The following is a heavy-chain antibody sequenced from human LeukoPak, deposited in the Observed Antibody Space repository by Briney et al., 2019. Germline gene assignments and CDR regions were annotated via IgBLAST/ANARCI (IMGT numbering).Heavy chain of an antibody. V-gene: IGHV4-39*01. CDR1: GGSISSSSYY. CDR2: IYYSGST. D-gene: IGHD6-6*01. Sequence: PSETLSLTCTVSGGSISSSSYYWGWIRQPPGKGLEWIGSIYYSGSTYYNPSLKSRVTISVDTSKNQFSLKLSSVTAADTAVYYCASIAARLIFDYYYYMGVWGKGTTVTVSS. CDR3: ASIAARLIFDYYYYMGV. J-gene: IGHJ6*03.